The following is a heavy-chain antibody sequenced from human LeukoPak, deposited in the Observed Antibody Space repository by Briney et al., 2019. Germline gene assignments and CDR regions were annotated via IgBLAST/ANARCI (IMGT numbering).Heavy chain of an antibody. CDR2: ISSSSSYI. CDR1: GFTFSSYA. Sequence: GGSLRLSCAASGFTFSSYAMSWVRQAPGKGLEWVSSISSSSSYIYYADSVKGRYTISRDNAKNSLYLQMNSLRAEDTAVYYCAREGDYGDYEDWFDPWGQGTLVTVSS. J-gene: IGHJ5*02. CDR3: AREGDYGDYEDWFDP. D-gene: IGHD4-17*01. V-gene: IGHV3-21*01.